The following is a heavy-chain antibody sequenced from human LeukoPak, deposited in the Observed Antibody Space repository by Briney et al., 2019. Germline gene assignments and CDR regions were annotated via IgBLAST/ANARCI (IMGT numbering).Heavy chain of an antibody. CDR3: ARDQGGTWLRLRGYFDY. V-gene: IGHV3-30*01. CDR1: GFTFSSYA. J-gene: IGHJ4*02. Sequence: PGGSLRLSCAASGFTFSSYAMHWVRQAPGKGLEWVAVISYDGSNKHYADSVKGRFTISRDNSKNTLYLQMNSLRAEDTAVYYCARDQGGTWLRLRGYFDYWGQGTLVTVSS. D-gene: IGHD5-12*01. CDR2: ISYDGSNK.